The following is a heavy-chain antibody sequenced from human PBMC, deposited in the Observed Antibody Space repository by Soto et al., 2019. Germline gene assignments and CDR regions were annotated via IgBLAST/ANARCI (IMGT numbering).Heavy chain of an antibody. V-gene: IGHV3-48*03. D-gene: IGHD6-19*01. J-gene: IGHJ4*02. CDR3: ARDASIAVAGTFDY. CDR2: ISSSGSTI. CDR1: GFTFSSYE. Sequence: EVQLVESGGGLVQPGGSLRLSCAASGFTFSSYEMNWVRQAPGKGLEWVSYISSSGSTIYYADSVKGRFTISRDNAKNSLYLQMNSLRAEDTAVYYCARDASIAVAGTFDYWGQGTLVTVSS.